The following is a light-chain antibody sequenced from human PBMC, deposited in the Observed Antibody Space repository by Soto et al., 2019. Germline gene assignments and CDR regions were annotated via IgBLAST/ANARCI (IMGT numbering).Light chain of an antibody. CDR1: QSVSSN. Sequence: EIVMTQSPATLSVSPGERATLSCRASQSVSSNLAWYQQKPGQTPKLLIYVAATRATGIPARFSGSGSGTEFTLTISSLQSEDFAVYYCQQYSVWPLTFGGGTKVELK. CDR2: VAA. J-gene: IGKJ4*01. V-gene: IGKV3-15*01. CDR3: QQYSVWPLT.